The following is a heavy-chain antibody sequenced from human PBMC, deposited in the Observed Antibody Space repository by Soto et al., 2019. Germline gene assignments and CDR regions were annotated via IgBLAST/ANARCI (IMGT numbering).Heavy chain of an antibody. J-gene: IGHJ4*02. CDR1: GGTFSSYT. CDR2: IIPILGIA. CDR3: ARGSGYSYGRRFYFDY. V-gene: IGHV1-69*02. Sequence: QVQLVQSGAEVKKPGSSVKVSCKASGGTFSSYTISWVRQARGQGLEWMGRIIPILGIANYAQKFQGRVTITADKSTSTAYMELSSLRSEDTAVYYCARGSGYSYGRRFYFDYWGQGTLVTVSS. D-gene: IGHD5-18*01.